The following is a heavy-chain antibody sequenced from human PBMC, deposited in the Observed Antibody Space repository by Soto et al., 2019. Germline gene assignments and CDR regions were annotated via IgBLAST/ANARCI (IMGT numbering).Heavy chain of an antibody. J-gene: IGHJ4*02. CDR2: ISPHKGDT. CDR1: GYTFSSIG. V-gene: IGHV1-18*01. Sequence: ASVKVSCKTSGYTFSSIGISWVRQAPGQGLEWMGWISPHKGDTYYAQRLQGRVTMTTDTSTNTAYMELRSLRSDDTAVYFRARDLDGSGSYFTNYWGPGTLVTVSS. CDR3: ARDLDGSGSYFTNY. D-gene: IGHD3-10*01.